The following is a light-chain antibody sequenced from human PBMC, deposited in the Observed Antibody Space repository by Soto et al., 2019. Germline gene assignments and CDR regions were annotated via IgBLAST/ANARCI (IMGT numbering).Light chain of an antibody. Sequence: QSVLTQPASVSGSPGQSITISCTGTGSDVGGYDYVSWYQHHPGKAPKVMIYEVTNRPSGVSNRFSGSKSGNTGSLTISGLLAEDEADYYCSSYTSSSTYVFGTGSKVTV. J-gene: IGLJ1*01. V-gene: IGLV2-14*01. CDR3: SSYTSSSTYV. CDR2: EVT. CDR1: GSDVGGYDY.